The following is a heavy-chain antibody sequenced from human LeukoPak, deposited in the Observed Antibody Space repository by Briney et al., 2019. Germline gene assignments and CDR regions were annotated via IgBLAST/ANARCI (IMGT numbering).Heavy chain of an antibody. Sequence: SETLSLTCAVSGGSISSYYWSWIRQPAGKGLEWIGRIYTSGSTNYNPSLKSRVTMSVDTSKNQFSLKLSSVTAADTAVYYCAQGSPLHNWFDPWGQGTLVTVSS. CDR3: AQGSPLHNWFDP. V-gene: IGHV4-4*07. D-gene: IGHD3-10*01. J-gene: IGHJ5*02. CDR2: IYTSGST. CDR1: GGSISSYY.